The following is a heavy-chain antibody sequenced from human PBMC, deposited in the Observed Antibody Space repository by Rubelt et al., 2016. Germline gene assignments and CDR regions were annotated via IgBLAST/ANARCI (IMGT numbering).Heavy chain of an antibody. V-gene: IGHV3-21*01. CDR3: ARDAYSSGPAVD. D-gene: IGHD3-22*01. Sequence: EVQLVESGGGLVKPGGSLRLSCAASGFSFNTYSMNWVRQAPGKGLEWVSSISSSSSYIYYADSVKGRFTISRDNAKNSLYLQMRSLRAEDTAVYYCARDAYSSGPAVDWGQGTLVTVSS. CDR1: GFSFNTYS. CDR2: ISSSSSYI. J-gene: IGHJ4*02.